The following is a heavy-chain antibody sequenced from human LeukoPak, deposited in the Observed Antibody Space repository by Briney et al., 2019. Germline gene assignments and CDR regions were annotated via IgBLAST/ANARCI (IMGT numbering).Heavy chain of an antibody. CDR1: GFSLSTSGVG. Sequence: SGPTLVKPTQTLTLTCTFSGFSLSTSGVGVGWIRQPPGKALEWLARIDWNDDKFYSTSLKTRLTISKDTSKNQVVLTMTNMDPVDTATYFCARETSDYSSSWYGYYFDYWGQGTLVTVSS. CDR3: ARETSDYSSSWYGYYFDY. V-gene: IGHV2-70*04. CDR2: IDWNDDK. J-gene: IGHJ4*02. D-gene: IGHD6-13*01.